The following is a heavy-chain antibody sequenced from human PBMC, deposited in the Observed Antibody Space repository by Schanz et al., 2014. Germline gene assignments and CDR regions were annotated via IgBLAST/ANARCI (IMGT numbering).Heavy chain of an antibody. D-gene: IGHD3-3*01. Sequence: DVQLLESGGGLVQPGGSLRLSCAASGFTFTNYAMSWVRQAPGKGLEWVSSINTGGDSTYYADSVKGRFTMSRDNAKNSVFLQMNSLRAEDTAVYYCVRDSFFAFDYWGQGTLVTVSS. V-gene: IGHV3-23*01. CDR1: GFTFTNYA. CDR3: VRDSFFAFDY. CDR2: INTGGDST. J-gene: IGHJ4*02.